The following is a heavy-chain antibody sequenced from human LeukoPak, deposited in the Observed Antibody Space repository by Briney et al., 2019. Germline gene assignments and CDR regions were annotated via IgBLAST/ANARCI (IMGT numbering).Heavy chain of an antibody. CDR2: LWYDGSNK. CDR3: AKRSSGRYLGEFDY. D-gene: IGHD6-19*01. CDR1: GFTFSSYG. J-gene: IGHJ4*02. Sequence: GRSLRLSCAASGFTFSSYGMHWVRQAPGKGLEWVAVLWYDGSNKYYADSVKGRFTISRDDSKNTLYLQMNSLRAEDTAVYYCAKRSSGRYLGEFDYWGQGSLVTVSS. V-gene: IGHV3-33*06.